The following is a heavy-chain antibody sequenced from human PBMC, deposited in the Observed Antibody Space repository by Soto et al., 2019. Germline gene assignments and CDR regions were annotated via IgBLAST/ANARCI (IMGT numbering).Heavy chain of an antibody. CDR2: ITAYNDNT. Sequence: GASVKVSCKASGYTFTSYGLNWVRQAPGQGLEWMGWITAYNDNTNYAQKFQGRVTITADTSANTVYLELSSLRSEDTAVYYCASTKYDSSAYYYWYLGLWGRGTLVTVSS. J-gene: IGHJ2*01. D-gene: IGHD3-22*01. V-gene: IGHV1-18*04. CDR3: ASTKYDSSAYYYWYLGL. CDR1: GYTFTSYG.